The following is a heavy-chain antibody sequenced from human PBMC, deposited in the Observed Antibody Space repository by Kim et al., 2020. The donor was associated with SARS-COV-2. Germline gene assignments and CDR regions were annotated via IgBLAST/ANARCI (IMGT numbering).Heavy chain of an antibody. CDR3: AELLGTFDI. D-gene: IGHD1-26*01. V-gene: IGHV4-39*07. CDR2: GST. Sequence: GSTYYNPSLKSRVTISVDTSKNQFSLKLSSVTAADTAVYYCAELLGTFDIWGQGTMVTVSS. J-gene: IGHJ3*02.